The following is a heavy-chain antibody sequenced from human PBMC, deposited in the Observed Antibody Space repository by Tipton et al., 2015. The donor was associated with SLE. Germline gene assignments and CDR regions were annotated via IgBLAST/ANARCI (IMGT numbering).Heavy chain of an antibody. V-gene: IGHV3-23*03. CDR1: GFSFRHFA. J-gene: IGHJ5*02. CDR3: ARDGGGLGINP. D-gene: IGHD7-27*01. Sequence: SLRLSCAGSGFSFRHFAMTWARQAPGKGLEWVSFISTGSRTEYADSVKGRFTISRDNSEDTVFLQMNDLRPDDSAVYYCARDGGGLGINPWGRGTLVTVSS. CDR2: ISTGSRT.